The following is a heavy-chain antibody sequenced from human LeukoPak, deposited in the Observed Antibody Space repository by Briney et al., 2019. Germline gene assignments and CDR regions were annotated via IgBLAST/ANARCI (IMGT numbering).Heavy chain of an antibody. V-gene: IGHV4-61*02. Sequence: SQTLSLTCTVSGGSISSGSYYWSWIRQPAGKGLEWIGRIYTSGSTNYNPSLKSRVTISVDTSKNQFSLKLSSVTAADTAVYYCARRGIAAPLFDYWGQGTLVTVSS. CDR1: GGSISSGSYY. J-gene: IGHJ4*02. CDR2: IYTSGST. D-gene: IGHD6-6*01. CDR3: ARRGIAAPLFDY.